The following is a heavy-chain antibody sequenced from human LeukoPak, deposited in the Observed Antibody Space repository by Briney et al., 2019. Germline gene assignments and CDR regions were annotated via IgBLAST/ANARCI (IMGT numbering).Heavy chain of an antibody. CDR3: ARERTYGSSCLDY. J-gene: IGHJ4*02. Sequence: GGSLRLSCAASGFTFSSYSMNWVRQAPGKGLEWVSSISSSSSYIYYADSVKGRFTISRDNAKNSLYLQMNSLRAEDTAVYYCARERTYGSSCLDYWGQGTLVTVSS. CDR1: GFTFSSYS. V-gene: IGHV3-21*01. CDR2: ISSSSSYI. D-gene: IGHD6-13*01.